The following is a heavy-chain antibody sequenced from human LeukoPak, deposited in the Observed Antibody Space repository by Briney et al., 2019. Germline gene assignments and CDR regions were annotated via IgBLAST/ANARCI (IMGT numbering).Heavy chain of an antibody. CDR2: FYSGGST. Sequence: PGGSLRLSCAASGFTFSNYEMNWVRQAPGKGLEWVSVFYSGGSTRYADSVKGRFTISRDNSKNTLYLQSNSLRAEDTAVYFCASSSWSSEYFHYWGQGTLVTVSS. CDR3: ASSSWSSEYFHY. V-gene: IGHV3-66*01. J-gene: IGHJ1*01. D-gene: IGHD6-13*01. CDR1: GFTFSNYE.